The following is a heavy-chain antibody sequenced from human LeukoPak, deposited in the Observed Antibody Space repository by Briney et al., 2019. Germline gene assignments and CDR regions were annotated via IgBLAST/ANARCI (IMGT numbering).Heavy chain of an antibody. V-gene: IGHV4-59*08. J-gene: IGHJ4*02. CDR3: ARLHYYGSGSYYWTFDY. CDR1: GGSISSYY. Sequence: SETLSLTCTVSGGSISSYYWSWIRQPPGKGLEWIGYIYYSGSTNYNPSLKSRVTISVDTSKNQFSLKLSSVTAADTAVYYCARLHYYGSGSYYWTFDYWGQGTLVTVSS. D-gene: IGHD3-10*01. CDR2: IYYSGST.